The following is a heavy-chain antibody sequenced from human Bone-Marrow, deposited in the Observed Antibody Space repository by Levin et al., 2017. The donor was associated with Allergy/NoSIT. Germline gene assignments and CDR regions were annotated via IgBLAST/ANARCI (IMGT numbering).Heavy chain of an antibody. D-gene: IGHD3-3*01. CDR1: GFTFSSYE. CDR3: ARDFGSIFGVVPVLDY. CDR2: ISSSGSTI. Sequence: GGSLRLSCAASGFTFSSYEMNWVRQAPGKGLEWVSYISSSGSTIYYADSVKGRFTISRDNAKNSLYLQMNSLRAEDTAVYYCARDFGSIFGVVPVLDYWGQGTLVTVSS. V-gene: IGHV3-48*03. J-gene: IGHJ4*02.